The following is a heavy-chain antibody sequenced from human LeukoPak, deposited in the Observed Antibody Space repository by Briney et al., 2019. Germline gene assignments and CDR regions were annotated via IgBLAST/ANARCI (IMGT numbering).Heavy chain of an antibody. D-gene: IGHD5-12*01. CDR3: ARARGYSGYDEIDY. J-gene: IGHJ4*02. Sequence: GGSLRLSCSASGFTFSSYAMHWVRQAPGKGLEYVSAISSNGGSTYYADSVKGRFTISRDNSKNTLYLQMNSLRAEDTAVYYCARARGYSGYDEIDYWGQGTLVTVSS. V-gene: IGHV3-64*04. CDR1: GFTFSSYA. CDR2: ISSNGGST.